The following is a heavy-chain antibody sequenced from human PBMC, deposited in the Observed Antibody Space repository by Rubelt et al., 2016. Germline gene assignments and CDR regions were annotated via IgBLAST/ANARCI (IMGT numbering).Heavy chain of an antibody. D-gene: IGHD1-14*01. CDR3: ASGGGNFDN. V-gene: IGHV3-30*03. Sequence: ESGGGVVQPGGSLRLSCAASGFTLNRFGMHWVRQAPGKGLEWVAVISFDESSRYYVDSVKGRFTISSDNAKNSLYLQMNSLRAEDTAVYFCASGGGNFDNWGQGTLVTVSS. CDR1: GFTLNRFG. CDR2: ISFDESSR. J-gene: IGHJ4*02.